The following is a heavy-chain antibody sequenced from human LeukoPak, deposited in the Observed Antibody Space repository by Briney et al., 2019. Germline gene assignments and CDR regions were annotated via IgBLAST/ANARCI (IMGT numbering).Heavy chain of an antibody. Sequence: GGSLRLSCVASGYTFSSYGMHWVRQAPGKGLQWVAVIWYDESKKYYTDSVKGRFTISRDGSKNTLYLQMNSLRAEDTAMYYCARDGGIGLDYWGQGTLVTVSS. CDR1: GYTFSSYG. D-gene: IGHD2-21*01. CDR3: ARDGGIGLDY. CDR2: IWYDESKK. V-gene: IGHV3-33*01. J-gene: IGHJ4*02.